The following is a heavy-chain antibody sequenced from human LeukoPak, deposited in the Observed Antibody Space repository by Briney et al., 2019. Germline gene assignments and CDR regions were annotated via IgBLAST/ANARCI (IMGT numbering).Heavy chain of an antibody. CDR2: IYYSGST. V-gene: IGHV4-31*03. D-gene: IGHD3-9*01. Sequence: SETLSLTCTVSGGSISRGGYYWSSIRQHPGKGLGWIGYIYYSGSTYYDPSLKRRVTISVDTSKNQFSLKLSSGTGADTAVYYCARETGILTGLDAFDIWGQGTMVTVSS. J-gene: IGHJ3*02. CDR1: GGSISRGGYY. CDR3: ARETGILTGLDAFDI.